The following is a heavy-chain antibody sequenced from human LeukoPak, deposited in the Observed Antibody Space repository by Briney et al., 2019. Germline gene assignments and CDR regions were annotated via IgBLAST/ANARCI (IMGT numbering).Heavy chain of an antibody. D-gene: IGHD6-13*01. CDR3: ARDNDSWYWFDP. J-gene: IGHJ5*02. CDR1: GYTFTGYY. CDR2: INPNSGGT. Sequence: ASVKVSCKASGYTFTGYYMHWVRQAPGQGLEWMGWINPNSGGTNYAQKFQGRVTMSRDTSISTAYMELSRLRSDDTAVYYCARDNDSWYWFDPWGQGTLVTVSS. V-gene: IGHV1-2*02.